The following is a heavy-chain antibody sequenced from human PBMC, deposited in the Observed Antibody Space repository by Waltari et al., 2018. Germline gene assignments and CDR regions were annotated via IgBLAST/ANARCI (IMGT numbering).Heavy chain of an antibody. CDR1: GYTLAGFS. V-gene: IGHV1-24*01. CDR3: HLTGRNIVVMAATSPSFYSYIDV. D-gene: IGHD2-15*01. CDR2: LDPTDGHA. J-gene: IGHJ6*03. Sequence: QVQVVQSGAEVKKPGASVKVSCKVSGYTLAGFSIHWVRRAPGKGLEWMGRLDPTDGHAVLAQNFQGRVTMTEDSSTDTAYMELSSLRPEDTALYYCHLTGRNIVVMAATSPSFYSYIDVWGRGTTVTVSS.